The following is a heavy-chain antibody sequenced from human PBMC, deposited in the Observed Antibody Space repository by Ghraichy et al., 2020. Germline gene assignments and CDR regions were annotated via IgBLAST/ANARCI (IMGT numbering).Heavy chain of an antibody. J-gene: IGHJ4*02. CDR2: IYYSGRT. V-gene: IGHV4-30-4*07. CDR3: ARRVVATADYFDY. D-gene: IGHD2-15*01. CDR1: GGSISSGGYS. Sequence: SETLSLTCAVSGGSISSGGYSWSWIRQPPGRGLEWIGYIYYSGRTYYNPSLQSRVAISVDTSKNQFSLKLNSVTAADTAVYYCARRVVATADYFDYWGQGTLVTVSS.